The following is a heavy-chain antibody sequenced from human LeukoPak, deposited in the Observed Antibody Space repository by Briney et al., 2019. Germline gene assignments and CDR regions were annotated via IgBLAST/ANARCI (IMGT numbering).Heavy chain of an antibody. D-gene: IGHD3-22*01. V-gene: IGHV4-59*08. CDR1: GGSISTYY. J-gene: IGHJ3*02. CDR2: IYYSGST. Sequence: SETLSLTCTVSGGSISTYYWSWIRQPPGKGLEWIGYIYYSGSTNYNPSLKSRVTISVDTSKNQFSLKLNSVTAADTAVYYCASTTSYYDSSGYLPTIKFDIWGQGTMVTVSS. CDR3: ASTTSYYDSSGYLPTIKFDI.